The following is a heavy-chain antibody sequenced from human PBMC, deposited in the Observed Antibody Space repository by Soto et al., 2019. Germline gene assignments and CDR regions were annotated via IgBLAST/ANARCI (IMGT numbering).Heavy chain of an antibody. Sequence: LCHRYTVFCVTIIGLGCYCICIQQPPGKGLEWIGYIYYSGSTNYNPSLKSRVTISVDTSKNQFSLKLSSVTAADTAVYYRARLGYCSGGSCFLFDFCGQGTLVTVSS. CDR1: CVTIIGLGCY. CDR3: ARLGYCSGGSCFLFDF. CDR2: IYYSGST. J-gene: IGHJ4*02. V-gene: IGHV4-61*08. D-gene: IGHD2-15*01.